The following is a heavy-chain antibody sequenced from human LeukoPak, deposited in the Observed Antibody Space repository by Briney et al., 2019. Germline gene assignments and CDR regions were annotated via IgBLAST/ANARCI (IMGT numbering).Heavy chain of an antibody. Sequence: PGGSLRLSCAASGFTFSSYAMSWVRQAPGKGLEWVSAISGSGGSTYYADPVKGRFTISRDNSKNTLYLQMNSLRAEDTAVYYCAKKREIAVAADFDYWGQGTLVTVSS. CDR1: GFTFSSYA. CDR2: ISGSGGST. D-gene: IGHD6-19*01. CDR3: AKKREIAVAADFDY. J-gene: IGHJ4*02. V-gene: IGHV3-23*01.